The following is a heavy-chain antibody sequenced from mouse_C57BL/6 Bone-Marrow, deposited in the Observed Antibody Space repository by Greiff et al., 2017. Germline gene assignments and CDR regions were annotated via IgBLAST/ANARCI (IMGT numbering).Heavy chain of an antibody. CDR2: IDPSDSYT. CDR1: GYTFTSYW. V-gene: IGHV1-69*01. J-gene: IGHJ2*01. D-gene: IGHD1-1*01. CDR3: ARTITTVVAWDFDY. Sequence: QVQLQQPGAALVMPGASVKLSCKASGYTFTSYWMHWVKQRPGQGLEWIGEIDPSDSYTNYNQKFKGKSTLTVDKYSSTAYMQLSSLTSEDSSVYYCARTITTVVAWDFDYWGQGTTLTVSS.